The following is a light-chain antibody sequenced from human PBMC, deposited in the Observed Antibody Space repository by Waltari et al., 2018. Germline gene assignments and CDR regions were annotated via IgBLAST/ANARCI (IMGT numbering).Light chain of an antibody. V-gene: IGKV1-12*01. CDR3: QQTNNHRALT. CDR2: AAS. J-gene: IGKJ4*01. CDR1: QDISTW. Sequence: DFQRTQSPSSVSAPLGFRVTITCRASQDISTWLAWYHQKPGTVPNPLIYAASNLQSAVASRWSDGGSGTEYTLTTTSLQPEEYATYYCQQTNNHRALTFGGGTRVEMK.